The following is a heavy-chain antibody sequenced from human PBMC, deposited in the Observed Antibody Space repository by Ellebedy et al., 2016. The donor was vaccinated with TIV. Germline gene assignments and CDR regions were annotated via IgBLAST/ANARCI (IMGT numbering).Heavy chain of an antibody. Sequence: AASVKVSCKASGYTFTSYGISWVRQAPGQGLEWMGWISAYNGNTNYAQKLQGRVTMTTDTSTSTAYMELRSLRSDDTAVYYCAREGYCSSTSCSDVWGQGTTVTVSS. CDR1: GYTFTSYG. CDR2: ISAYNGNT. D-gene: IGHD2-2*01. CDR3: AREGYCSSTSCSDV. J-gene: IGHJ6*02. V-gene: IGHV1-18*01.